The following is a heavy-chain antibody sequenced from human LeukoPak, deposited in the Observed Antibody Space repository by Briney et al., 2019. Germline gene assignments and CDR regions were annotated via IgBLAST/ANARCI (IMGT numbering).Heavy chain of an antibody. J-gene: IGHJ4*02. CDR1: GFTFSDSY. Sequence: PGGSLRLSCAASGFTFSDSYMSWIRQAPGKGLEWVSYISRSGTYTHYAGSVKGRFTISRDNAKNSLYLQMNSLRAEDTAVYYCARDMGGDPIYYFDYWGQGTPATVSS. D-gene: IGHD4-17*01. V-gene: IGHV3-11*05. CDR2: ISRSGTYT. CDR3: ARDMGGDPIYYFDY.